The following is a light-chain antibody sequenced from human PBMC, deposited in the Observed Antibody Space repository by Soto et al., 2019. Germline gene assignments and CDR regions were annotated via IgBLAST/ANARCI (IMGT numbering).Light chain of an antibody. CDR3: QQRSSCRLS. Sequence: IVLTQSPATLCLSXGERDTLFCRPSLSGSSLLAGYQQKPGXAPRLLXFDDSRRAAGIPARFSGSGSWTDFTLTNSSREPEDFAVYYCQQRSSCRLSFGGGTKVDI. J-gene: IGKJ4*01. V-gene: IGKV3-11*01. CDR1: LSGSSL. CDR2: DDS.